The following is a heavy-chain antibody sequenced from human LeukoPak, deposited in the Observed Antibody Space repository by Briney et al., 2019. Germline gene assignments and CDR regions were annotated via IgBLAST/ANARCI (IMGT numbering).Heavy chain of an antibody. Sequence: SETLSLTCTVSGGSISSYYWSWIRQPPGKGLEWIGYIYYSGSTNYNPSLKSRVTISVDTSKNQFSLKLSSVTAADTAVYYCARFSVEGTAVAADWFDPWGQGTLVTVSS. CDR1: GGSISSYY. D-gene: IGHD6-19*01. J-gene: IGHJ5*02. CDR2: IYYSGST. CDR3: ARFSVEGTAVAADWFDP. V-gene: IGHV4-59*12.